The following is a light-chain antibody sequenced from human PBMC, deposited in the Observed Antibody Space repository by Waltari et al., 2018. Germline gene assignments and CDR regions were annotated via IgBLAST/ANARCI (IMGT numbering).Light chain of an antibody. J-gene: IGKJ1*01. Sequence: DIQMTQSPSSLSVSVGDRATITCRARQSISSYLNWYQQKPGKAPKLLIYAASSLLSGVPSRFSGSGSATDVTLTISSLQPEDFATYYCQQSYSTPKTFGQGTKVEIK. CDR1: QSISSY. CDR3: QQSYSTPKT. V-gene: IGKV1-39*01. CDR2: AAS.